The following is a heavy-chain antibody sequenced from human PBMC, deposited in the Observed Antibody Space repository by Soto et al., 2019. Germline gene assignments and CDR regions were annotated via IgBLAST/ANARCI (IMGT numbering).Heavy chain of an antibody. CDR3: ANHGGFDI. Sequence: EVQLLESGGGLVQPGGSLRLSCAASGFTFSTSGMSWVRQAPGKGLEWVSSISGSGDYTNYADSVKGRFTISRDNSKKTLYLQINSLTAEDPAVYYCANHGGFDIWGQGTMVAVSS. CDR1: GFTFSTSG. CDR2: ISGSGDYT. J-gene: IGHJ3*02. D-gene: IGHD4-17*01. V-gene: IGHV3-23*01.